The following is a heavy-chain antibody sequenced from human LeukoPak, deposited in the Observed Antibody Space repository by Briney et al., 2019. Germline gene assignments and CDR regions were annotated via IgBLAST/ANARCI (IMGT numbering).Heavy chain of an antibody. V-gene: IGHV3-21*01. CDR3: ARELRDGYNYGVVDY. D-gene: IGHD5-24*01. CDR2: ISSSSSYI. Sequence: GGSLRLSCAASGFTFSSYSMNWVRQAPGKGLEWVSSISSSSSYIYYADSVKGRFTISRDNAKDSLYLQMNSLRAEDTAVYYCARELRDGYNYGVVDYWGQGTLVTVSS. J-gene: IGHJ4*02. CDR1: GFTFSSYS.